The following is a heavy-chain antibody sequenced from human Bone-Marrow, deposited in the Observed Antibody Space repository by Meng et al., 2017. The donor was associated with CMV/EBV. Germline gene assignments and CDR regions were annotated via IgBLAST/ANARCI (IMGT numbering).Heavy chain of an antibody. J-gene: IGHJ3*02. V-gene: IGHV1-2*02. Sequence: ASVKVSCKTSGFYFSDHFMHWVRQAPGQGLEWMGWIKPDSGATNYAQTFRGRVTMTTDSSISTAYMELIRLTSDDTAFYYCARITQTYYYDSSGYENAFDIWGQGTMVTVSS. CDR1: GFYFSDHF. D-gene: IGHD3-22*01. CDR2: IKPDSGAT. CDR3: ARITQTYYYDSSGYENAFDI.